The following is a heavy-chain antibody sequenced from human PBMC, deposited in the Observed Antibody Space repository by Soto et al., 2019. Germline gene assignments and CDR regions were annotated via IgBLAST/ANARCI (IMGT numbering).Heavy chain of an antibody. CDR1: GFTFSSYS. Sequence: PGGSLRLSCAASGFTFSSYSMNWVRQAPGKGLEWVSYISSSSSTIYYADSVKGRFTISRDNAKNSLYLQMNSLRAEDTAVYYCARLAYYYDSSGLSYWGQGTLVTVS. CDR3: ARLAYYYDSSGLSY. J-gene: IGHJ4*02. D-gene: IGHD3-22*01. V-gene: IGHV3-48*01. CDR2: ISSSSSTI.